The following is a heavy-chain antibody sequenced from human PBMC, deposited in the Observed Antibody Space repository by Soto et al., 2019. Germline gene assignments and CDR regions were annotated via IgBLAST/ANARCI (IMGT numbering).Heavy chain of an antibody. D-gene: IGHD3-22*01. J-gene: IGHJ3*02. CDR1: GGTFSSYA. V-gene: IGHV1-69*01. CDR3: AIPTSDYYDSSGYYQDAFDI. Sequence: QVQLVQSGAEVKKPGSSVKVSCKASGGTFSSYAISWVRQAPGQGLEWMGGIIPIFGTANYAQKFQGRVTITADESTSTAYMDLSSLISEDTAVYYCAIPTSDYYDSSGYYQDAFDIWGQGTMVTVSS. CDR2: IIPIFGTA.